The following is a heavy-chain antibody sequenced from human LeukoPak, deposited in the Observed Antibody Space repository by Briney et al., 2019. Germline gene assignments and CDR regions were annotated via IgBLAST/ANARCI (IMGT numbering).Heavy chain of an antibody. Sequence: PGRSLRLSCAASGFTFSSYWMSWVRQAPGKGLEWVANIKQDGSEKYYVDSVKGRFTISRDNAKNSLYLQMNSLRAEDTAVYYCARDLGSYSYGSDYWGQGTLVTVSS. CDR2: IKQDGSEK. V-gene: IGHV3-7*03. J-gene: IGHJ4*02. CDR1: GFTFSSYW. CDR3: ARDLGSYSYGSDY. D-gene: IGHD5-18*01.